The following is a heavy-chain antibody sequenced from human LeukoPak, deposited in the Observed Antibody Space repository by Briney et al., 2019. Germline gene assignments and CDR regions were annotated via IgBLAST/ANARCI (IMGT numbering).Heavy chain of an antibody. V-gene: IGHV4-39*01. D-gene: IGHD2-2*01. Sequence: SETLSLTCTVSGGSISSSSYYWGWIRQPPGKGLEWIGSIYYSGSTYYNSSLKSRVTISVDTSKNQFSLKLSSVTAADTAVYYCARELVVPAVHYDYWGQGTLVTVSS. CDR2: IYYSGST. CDR1: GGSISSSSYY. J-gene: IGHJ4*02. CDR3: ARELVVPAVHYDY.